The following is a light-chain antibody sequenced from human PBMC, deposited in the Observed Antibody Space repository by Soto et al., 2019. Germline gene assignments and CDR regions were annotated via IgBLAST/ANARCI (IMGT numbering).Light chain of an antibody. V-gene: IGLV1-40*01. CDR1: SSNIGAGYD. Sequence: QSVLTQPPSMSGAPGQRVTISCTGSSSNIGAGYDVHWYQQLPGTPPKLLIYLNNDRPSGVPDRFSGSKSGTSASLAITGLRAGDEAVYYCQAFDKSLPGLVTFGGVTRVTVL. J-gene: IGLJ2*01. CDR2: LNN. CDR3: QAFDKSLPGLVT.